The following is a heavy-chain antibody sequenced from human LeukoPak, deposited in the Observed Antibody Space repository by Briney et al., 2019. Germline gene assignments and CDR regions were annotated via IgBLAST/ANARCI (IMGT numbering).Heavy chain of an antibody. CDR2: IYYSGST. V-gene: IGHV4-59*08. Sequence: SETLSLTCTVSGGSISSYYWSWIRQPPGKGLEWIGYIYYSGSTNYNPSLKSRVTISEDTSKNQFSLKLSSVTAADTAVYYCARHYDYVWGSYRYSGAFDIWGQGTMVTVSS. CDR3: ARHYDYVWGSYRYSGAFDI. CDR1: GGSISSYY. J-gene: IGHJ3*02. D-gene: IGHD3-16*02.